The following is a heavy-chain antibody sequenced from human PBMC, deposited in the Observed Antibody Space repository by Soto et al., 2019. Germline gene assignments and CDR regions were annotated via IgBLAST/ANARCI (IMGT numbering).Heavy chain of an antibody. D-gene: IGHD5-18*01. CDR3: ARVGGGKAMVLNPDAFDI. CDR2: ISPNSGGT. Sequence: ASVKVSCKASGYTCTDYDIHWVRQAPGQGLEWMGWISPNSGGTNYAQKFQGRVTITADKSTSTAYMELSSLRSEDTAVYYCARVGGGKAMVLNPDAFDIWGQGTMVSVSS. CDR1: GYTCTDYD. J-gene: IGHJ3*02. V-gene: IGHV1-2*02.